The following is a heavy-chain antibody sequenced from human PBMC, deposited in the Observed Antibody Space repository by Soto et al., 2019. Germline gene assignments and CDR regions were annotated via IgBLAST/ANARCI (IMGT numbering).Heavy chain of an antibody. CDR1: GGTFSSYA. CDR3: AXADLRXXSGGRQVPCEVY. D-gene: IGHD2-15*01. V-gene: IGHV1-69*12. CDR2: IIPIFGTA. J-gene: IGHJ4*02. Sequence: QVQLVQSGAEVKKPGSSVKVSCKASGGTFSSYAISWVRQAPGQGLEWMGGIIPIFGTANYAQKFQGRVKITADAXTXXXXXXLXXXRXXXXXXXXXAXADLRXXSGGRQVPCEVYWGQGTLVTVSS.